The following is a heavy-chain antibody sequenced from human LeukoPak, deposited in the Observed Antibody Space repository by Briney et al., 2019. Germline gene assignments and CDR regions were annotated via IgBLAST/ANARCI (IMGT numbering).Heavy chain of an antibody. CDR3: ARDFSSWHYEYFQH. J-gene: IGHJ1*01. Sequence: PGGSLRLSCAASGFTFSSYGMHWVRQAPGKGLEWVAVIWYDGSNKYYADSVKGRFTISRDNSKNTLYLQMNSLRAEDTAVYYCARDFSSWHYEYFQHWGQGTLVTVSS. D-gene: IGHD6-13*01. CDR1: GFTFSSYG. V-gene: IGHV3-33*01. CDR2: IWYDGSNK.